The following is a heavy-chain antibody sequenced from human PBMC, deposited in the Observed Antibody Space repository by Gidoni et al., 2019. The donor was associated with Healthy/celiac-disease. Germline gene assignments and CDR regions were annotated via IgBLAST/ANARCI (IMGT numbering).Heavy chain of an antibody. J-gene: IGHJ3*02. CDR1: GFPFSSYS. CDR3: ARDTSSGWYTKLAFDI. D-gene: IGHD6-19*01. V-gene: IGHV3-21*01. CDR2: ISSSSSYI. Sequence: EVQLVESGGGLVKPGGSLRLSCAASGFPFSSYSMNWVRQAPGKGLEWFSSISSSSSYIYYADSVKGRFTISRDNAKNSLYLQMNSLRAEDTAVYYCARDTSSGWYTKLAFDIWGQGTMVTVSS.